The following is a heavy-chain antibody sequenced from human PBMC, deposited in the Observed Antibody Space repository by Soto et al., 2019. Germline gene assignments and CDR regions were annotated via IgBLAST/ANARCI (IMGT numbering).Heavy chain of an antibody. V-gene: IGHV5-51*01. J-gene: IGHJ4*02. CDR1: GYSFTSSW. D-gene: IGHD3-22*01. CDR2: IYPGDSDT. Sequence: PGASLKISCKGSGYSFTSSWIGWVRQMPGTGLDWMGIIYPGDSDTRFSSSFQGQVTISAVKSISTAHLKWISLHAYYTAMYYCAGRLYESVTYSFVYWGQGTLVTVSS. CDR3: AGRLYESVTYSFVY.